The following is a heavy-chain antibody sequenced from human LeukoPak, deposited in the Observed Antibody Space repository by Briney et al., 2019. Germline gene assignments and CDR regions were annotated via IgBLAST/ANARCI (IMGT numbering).Heavy chain of an antibody. J-gene: IGHJ6*03. D-gene: IGHD2-2*01. CDR3: ARVIIVVVPALDYYYMDV. Sequence: PGGSLRLSCAASGFTFTSYGISWVRQAPGQGLEWMGWISAYNGNTNYAQKLQGRVTMTTDTSTSTAYMELRSLRSDDTAVYYCARVIIVVVPALDYYYMDVWGKGTTVTVSS. CDR2: ISAYNGNT. V-gene: IGHV1-18*01. CDR1: GFTFTSYG.